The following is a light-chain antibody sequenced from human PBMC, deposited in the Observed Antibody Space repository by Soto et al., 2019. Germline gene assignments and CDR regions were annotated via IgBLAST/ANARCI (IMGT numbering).Light chain of an antibody. CDR2: DVS. V-gene: IGLV2-14*01. J-gene: IGLJ1*01. Sequence: QSALTQPASVSGSPGQSITISCTGTSSDVGRYNYVSWYQQHPGKAPKLIIYDVSNRPSGVSDRFTGSKSGNTASLTISGLQADDEADYYCSSYSYSTTRVFGTGTKLTVL. CDR3: SSYSYSTTRV. CDR1: SSDVGRYNY.